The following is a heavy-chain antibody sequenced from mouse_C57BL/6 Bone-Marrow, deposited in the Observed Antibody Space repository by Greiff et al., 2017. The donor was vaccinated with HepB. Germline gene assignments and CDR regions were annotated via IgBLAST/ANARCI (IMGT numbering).Heavy chain of an antibody. CDR3: ATSTMVTTWYFDV. J-gene: IGHJ1*03. CDR2: IWSGGST. V-gene: IGHV2-2*01. D-gene: IGHD2-2*01. CDR1: GFSLTSYG. Sequence: VMLVESGPGLVQPSQSLSITCTVSGFSLTSYGVHWVRQSPGKGLEWLGVIWSGGSTDYNAAFISRLSISKDNSKSQVFFKMNSLQADDTAIYYCATSTMVTTWYFDVWGTGTTVTVSS.